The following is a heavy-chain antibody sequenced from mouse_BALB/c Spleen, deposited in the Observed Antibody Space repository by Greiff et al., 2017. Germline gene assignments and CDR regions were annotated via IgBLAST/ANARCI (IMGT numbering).Heavy chain of an antibody. J-gene: IGHJ4*01. CDR1: GYTFTEYT. CDR3: VPLYGDGGMDY. CDR2: INPNNGGT. V-gene: IGHV1-18*01. D-gene: IGHD1-1*02. Sequence: EVQRVESGPELVKPGASVKISCKTSGYTFTEYTMHWVKQSHGKSLEWIGGINPNNGGTSFNQKFKGKATLTVDKSSSTAYMELRSLTSEDSAVYYCVPLYGDGGMDYWGQGTSVTVSS.